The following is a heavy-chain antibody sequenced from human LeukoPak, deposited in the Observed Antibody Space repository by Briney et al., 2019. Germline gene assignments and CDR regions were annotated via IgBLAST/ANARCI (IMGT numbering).Heavy chain of an antibody. CDR3: ARALKVYDILTGSSYYYMDV. D-gene: IGHD3-9*01. Sequence: SETLSLTCTVSGGSISSYYWSWIRQPPGKGLEWIGEINHSGSTNYNPSLKSRVTISVDTSKNQFSLKLSSVTAADTAVYYCARALKVYDILTGSSYYYMDVWGKGTTVTISS. CDR1: GGSISSYY. J-gene: IGHJ6*03. CDR2: INHSGST. V-gene: IGHV4-34*01.